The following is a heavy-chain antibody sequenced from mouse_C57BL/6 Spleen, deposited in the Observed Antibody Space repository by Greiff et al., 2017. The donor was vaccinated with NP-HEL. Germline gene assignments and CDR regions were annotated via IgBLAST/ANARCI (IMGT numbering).Heavy chain of an antibody. J-gene: IGHJ3*01. D-gene: IGHD4-1*01. Sequence: EVQLQQSGPGLVKPSQSLSLTCSVTGYSITSGYYWNWIRQFPGNKLEWMGYISYDGSNNYNPSLKNRISITRDTSKNQFFLKLNSVTTEDTATYYCARERTGTSWFAYWGQGTLVTVSA. CDR3: ARERTGTSWFAY. CDR2: ISYDGSN. CDR1: GYSITSGYY. V-gene: IGHV3-6*01.